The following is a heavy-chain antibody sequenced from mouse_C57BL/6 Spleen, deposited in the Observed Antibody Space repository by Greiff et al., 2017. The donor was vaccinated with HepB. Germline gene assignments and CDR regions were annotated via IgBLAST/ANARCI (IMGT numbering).Heavy chain of an antibody. Sequence: VQRVESGAELVMPGASVKLSCKASGYTFTSYWMHWVKQRPGQGLEWIGEIDPSDSYTNYNQKFKGKSTLTVDKSSSTAYMQLSSLTSEDSAVYYCAILYYYGSSYAMDYWGQGTSVTVSS. CDR1: GYTFTSYW. J-gene: IGHJ4*01. V-gene: IGHV1-69*01. CDR2: IDPSDSYT. CDR3: AILYYYGSSYAMDY. D-gene: IGHD1-1*01.